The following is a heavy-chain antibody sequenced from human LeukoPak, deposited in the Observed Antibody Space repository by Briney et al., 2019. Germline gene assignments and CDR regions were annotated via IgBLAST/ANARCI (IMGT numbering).Heavy chain of an antibody. Sequence: ASVKVSCKASGYTFTSYSMYWVRQAPGQGLEWMGWINTNTGNPTYAQGSTGRFVFSLDTSVSTAYLQISSLKAEDTAVYYCARSYYYEQYYSDYWGQGTLVTVSS. D-gene: IGHD3-22*01. V-gene: IGHV7-4-1*02. CDR1: GYTFTSYS. CDR3: ARSYYYEQYYSDY. CDR2: INTNTGNP. J-gene: IGHJ4*02.